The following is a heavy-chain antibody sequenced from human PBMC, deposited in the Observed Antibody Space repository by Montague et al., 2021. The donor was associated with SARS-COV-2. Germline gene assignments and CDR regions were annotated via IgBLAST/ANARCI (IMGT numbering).Heavy chain of an antibody. D-gene: IGHD6-19*01. J-gene: IGHJ3*02. CDR2: IYYSGST. V-gene: IGHV4-59*01. CDR3: ARGIGWMGNAFDI. CDR1: GGSISSYY. Sequence: SETLSLTCTVSGGSISSYYWSWIRQPPGKGLEWIGYIYYSGSTNSNPSLKSRVTISVDTSKNQFSLKLSSVTAADTAVYYCARGIGWMGNAFDIWGQGTMVTVSS.